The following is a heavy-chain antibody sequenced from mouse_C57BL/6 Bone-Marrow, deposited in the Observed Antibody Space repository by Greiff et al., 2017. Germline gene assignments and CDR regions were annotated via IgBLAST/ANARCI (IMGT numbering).Heavy chain of an antibody. D-gene: IGHD3-2*02. J-gene: IGHJ3*01. Sequence: QVQLQQSGAELVRPGASVTLSCKASGYTFTDYEMHWVKQTPVHGLEWIGAIDPEPGGTAYNQKFKGKAILTADKSSSTAEMGLRSLTSEDSAVYYCTRQLRLLAWFAYWGQGTLVTVSA. CDR1: GYTFTDYE. V-gene: IGHV1-15*01. CDR3: TRQLRLLAWFAY. CDR2: IDPEPGGT.